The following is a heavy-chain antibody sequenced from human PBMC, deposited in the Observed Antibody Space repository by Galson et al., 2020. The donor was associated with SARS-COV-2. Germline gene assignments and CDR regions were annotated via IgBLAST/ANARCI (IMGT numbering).Heavy chain of an antibody. J-gene: IGHJ4*02. Sequence: TGGSLRLSCSASGFAFSSYGMHWVRQAPGKGLEWVSFISYAGSGQYSADSVKGRFTISRDNSENTLYLQMDSLRVEDTAVYYCAKGSLWALRAVDYWGQGTLVTVSS. V-gene: IGHV3-30*18. D-gene: IGHD4-17*01. CDR3: AKGSLWALRAVDY. CDR1: GFAFSSYG. CDR2: ISYAGSGQ.